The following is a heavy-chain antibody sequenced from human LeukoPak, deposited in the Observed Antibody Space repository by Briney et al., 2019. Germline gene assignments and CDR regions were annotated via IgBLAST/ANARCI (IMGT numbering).Heavy chain of an antibody. CDR1: GFNFRIHA. V-gene: IGHV3-23*01. J-gene: IGHJ4*02. CDR3: AKGYYYDSSGYYYIRPSPGY. CDR2: IGGVAVST. D-gene: IGHD3-22*01. Sequence: PGGSLRLSCVASGFNFRIHAMSWVRQAPGKGLEWVSTIGGVAVSTDYADSVKGRFSFSRDDSKNTLYLQMNSLRAEDTAVYYCAKGYYYDSSGYYYIRPSPGYWGQGTLVTVSS.